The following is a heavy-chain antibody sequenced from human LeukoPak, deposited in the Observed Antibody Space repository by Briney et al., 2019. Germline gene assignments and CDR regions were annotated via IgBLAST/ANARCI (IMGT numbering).Heavy chain of an antibody. D-gene: IGHD2-21*02. V-gene: IGHV1-2*02. Sequence: ASVKVSCKASGYMFTGYYMHWVRQAPGQGLEWMGWINPNSGGTNYAQKFQGRVTMTRDTSISTAYMELSSLRSDDTAVHYCARGYCGGDCFTLFDYWGQGTLVTVSS. J-gene: IGHJ4*02. CDR1: GYMFTGYY. CDR2: INPNSGGT. CDR3: ARGYCGGDCFTLFDY.